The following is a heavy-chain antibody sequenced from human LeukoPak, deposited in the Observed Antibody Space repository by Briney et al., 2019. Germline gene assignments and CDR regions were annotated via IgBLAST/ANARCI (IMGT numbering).Heavy chain of an antibody. V-gene: IGHV3-7*01. CDR1: GFTCSSYW. CDR3: ARVKGVPAAKNYFDY. CDR2: IKQDGSEK. Sequence: GGYLRLYCAASGFTCSSYWMSWVRQAPGKGLEWVANIKQDGSEKYYVDSVKGRFTISRDNAKNSLYLQMNSLRAEDTAVYYCARVKGVPAAKNYFDYWGQGTLVTVSS. D-gene: IGHD2-2*01. J-gene: IGHJ4*02.